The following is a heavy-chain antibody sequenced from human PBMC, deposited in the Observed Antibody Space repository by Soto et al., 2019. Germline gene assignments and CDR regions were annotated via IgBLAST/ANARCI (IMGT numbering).Heavy chain of an antibody. J-gene: IGHJ6*02. CDR2: IYYSGST. D-gene: IGHD2-2*01. V-gene: IGHV4-30-4*01. CDR1: GGSISSGDYY. CDR3: ARAVYCTTANCWDDFHYYNIDV. Sequence: SETLSLTCTVSGGSISSGDYYWSWIRQPPGKGLEWIGYIYYSGSTYYNPSLKSRVTISVDTSKNQFSLKLTSVTAADTAVYYCARAVYCTTANCWDDFHYYNIDVWGQGTGVTVS.